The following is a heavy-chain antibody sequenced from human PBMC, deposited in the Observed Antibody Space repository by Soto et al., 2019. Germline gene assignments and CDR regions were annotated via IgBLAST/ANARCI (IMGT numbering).Heavy chain of an antibody. CDR2: INHSGST. CDR1: GGSFSGYY. CDR3: ARDHPHSYGVYYFDY. Sequence: SETLSLTCAVYGGSFSGYYWTWIRQPPGTGLEWIGEINHSGSTNYNPSLKSRVTISIDTSKNQFSLKVNSVTAADTAVYYCARDHPHSYGVYYFDYWGQGTPVTVSS. V-gene: IGHV4-34*01. D-gene: IGHD5-18*01. J-gene: IGHJ4*02.